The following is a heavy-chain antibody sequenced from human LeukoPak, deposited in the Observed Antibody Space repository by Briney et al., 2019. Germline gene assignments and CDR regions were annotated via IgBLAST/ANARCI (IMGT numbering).Heavy chain of an antibody. CDR3: AWYWNYRVY. CDR1: GGSISSSNW. CDR2: IYHSGST. Sequence: SETLSLTCAVSGGSISSSNWWSWVRQPPGKGLEWIGEIYHSGSTNCNPSLKSRVNISVDKSTNQFSLKLSSVTAADTAVYYCAWYWNYRVYWGQGTLVTVSS. V-gene: IGHV4-4*02. J-gene: IGHJ4*02. D-gene: IGHD1-7*01.